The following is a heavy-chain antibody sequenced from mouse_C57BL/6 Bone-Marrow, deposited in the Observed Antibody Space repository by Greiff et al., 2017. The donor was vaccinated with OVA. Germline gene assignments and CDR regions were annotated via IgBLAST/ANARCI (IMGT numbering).Heavy chain of an antibody. CDR3: ARWFYAMDY. J-gene: IGHJ4*01. CDR2: IHPNSGST. V-gene: IGHV1-64*01. CDR1: GYTFTSYW. D-gene: IGHD2-2*01. Sequence: QVQLKQSGAELVKPGASVKLSCKASGYTFTSYWMHWVKQRPGQGLEWIGMIHPNSGSTNYNEKFKSKATLTVDKSSITAYMQLSSLTSEDAAVYYCARWFYAMDYWGQGTSVTVSS.